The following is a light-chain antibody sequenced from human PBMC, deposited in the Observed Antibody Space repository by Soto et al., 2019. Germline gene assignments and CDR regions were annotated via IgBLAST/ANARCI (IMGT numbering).Light chain of an antibody. CDR2: WAS. V-gene: IGKV4-1*01. CDR3: QQYYSTPRT. J-gene: IGKJ1*01. CDR1: PSVLYSSNNKNY. Sequence: INCKSSPSVLYSSNNKNYLAWYQQKPGQPPKLLFSWASTRESGVPDRFSASGSGTDFTLSIGSLQAEDVAVYYCQQYYSTPRTFGQGTKVDIK.